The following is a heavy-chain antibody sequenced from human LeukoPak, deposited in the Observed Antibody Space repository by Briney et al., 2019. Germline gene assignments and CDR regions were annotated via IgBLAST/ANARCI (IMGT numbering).Heavy chain of an antibody. Sequence: SETLSVTCTVSGGSISSYYWSWVRQPPGKGLEWIGYIYYSGSTNYNPSLKSRVTISVDTSKNQFSLKLSSVTAADTAVYYCARTNDLYYYDSSGSGPLDAFDIWGQGTMVTVSS. CDR3: ARTNDLYYYDSSGSGPLDAFDI. D-gene: IGHD3-22*01. CDR2: IYYSGST. J-gene: IGHJ3*02. V-gene: IGHV4-59*01. CDR1: GGSISSYY.